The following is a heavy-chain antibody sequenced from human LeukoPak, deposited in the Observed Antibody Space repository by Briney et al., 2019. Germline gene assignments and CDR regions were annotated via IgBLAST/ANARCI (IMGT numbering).Heavy chain of an antibody. CDR1: GFTLNNYA. J-gene: IGHJ5*01. CDR2: ISASGGTT. V-gene: IGHV3-23*01. CDR3: AKEPREYCSSTSCPNWFDS. D-gene: IGHD2-2*01. Sequence: GGSLRLSCAASGFTLNNYAMSWVRQAPRKGLEWVSAISASGGTTYYADSVKGRFTISRDNSENTLFLQMNSLRAEDTAVYYCAKEPREYCSSTSCPNWFDSWGQGTLVTVSS.